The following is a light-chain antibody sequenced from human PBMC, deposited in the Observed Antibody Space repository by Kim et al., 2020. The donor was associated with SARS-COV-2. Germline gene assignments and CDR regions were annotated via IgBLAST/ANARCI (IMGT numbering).Light chain of an antibody. CDR1: HSNIGNNA. CDR3: ATWDDSLNSWV. J-gene: IGLJ3*02. Sequence: ELTQPPSVSEAPRQRVTISCSGSHSNIGNNAVSWYQQLPGRAPRLLVYYDDLTSGVSDRFSGSKSGTSASLSISGLQSEDEADYYCATWDDSLNSWVFGGGTQLTVL. V-gene: IGLV1-36*01. CDR2: YDD.